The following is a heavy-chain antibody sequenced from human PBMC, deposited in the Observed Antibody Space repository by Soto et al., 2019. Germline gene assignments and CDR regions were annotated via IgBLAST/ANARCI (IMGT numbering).Heavy chain of an antibody. CDR2: IHHSGAT. Sequence: QVQLQESGPGLVQPSGTLSLTCAVSGDSITGDEWWSWVRQPPGKGLEWIGEIHHSGATNYNPSLKSRVTISIDKYQYQFSLKLISVTAGATAMFYCESQGSYRMGVWGRGPTVTVSS. CDR1: GDSITGDEW. J-gene: IGHJ6*01. CDR3: ESQGSYRMGV. V-gene: IGHV4-4*02.